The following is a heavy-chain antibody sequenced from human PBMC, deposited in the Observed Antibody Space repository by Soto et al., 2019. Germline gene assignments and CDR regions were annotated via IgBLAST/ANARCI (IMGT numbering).Heavy chain of an antibody. CDR2: ISSSSSYI. Sequence: GSLRLSCAASGFTLSSYSMNWVRQAPGKGLEWVSSISSSSSYIYYADSVKGRFTISRDNAKNSLYLQMNSLRAEDTAVYYCAARGYSSGYSPNYWGQGTLVTVSS. D-gene: IGHD3-22*01. V-gene: IGHV3-21*01. CDR1: GFTLSSYS. CDR3: AARGYSSGYSPNY. J-gene: IGHJ4*02.